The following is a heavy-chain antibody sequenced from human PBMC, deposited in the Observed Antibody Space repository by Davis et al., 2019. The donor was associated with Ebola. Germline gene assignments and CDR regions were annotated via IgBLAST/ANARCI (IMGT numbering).Heavy chain of an antibody. CDR1: GFTFSSYA. J-gene: IGHJ5*02. V-gene: IGHV3-30-3*01. D-gene: IGHD3-22*01. CDR2: ISYDGSNK. Sequence: GESLKISCAASGFTFSSYAMHWVRQAPGKGLEWVAVISYDGSNKYYADSVKGRFTISRDNAKNSLYLQMNSLRDEDTAVYYCARVYYYERFDPWGQGTLVTVSS. CDR3: ARVYYYERFDP.